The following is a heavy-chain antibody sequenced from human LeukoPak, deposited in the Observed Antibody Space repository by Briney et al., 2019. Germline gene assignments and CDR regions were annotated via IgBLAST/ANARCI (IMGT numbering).Heavy chain of an antibody. CDR3: ARDFTPEWFDIH. Sequence: GGSLRLSCVASGLAFSSYSMHWVRQAPGKGLEWVGLISYDGSDEYYTDSVKGRFTISRDNSKNTVYLQMNSLRADDTAVYYCARDFTPEWFDIHWGQGTLVTVS. J-gene: IGHJ4*02. CDR1: GLAFSSYS. D-gene: IGHD3-3*01. CDR2: ISYDGSDE. V-gene: IGHV3-30*04.